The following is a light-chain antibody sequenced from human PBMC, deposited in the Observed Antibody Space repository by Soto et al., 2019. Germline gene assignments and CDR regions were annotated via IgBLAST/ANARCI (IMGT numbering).Light chain of an antibody. J-gene: IGKJ5*01. CDR3: QQSYSTPIT. V-gene: IGKV1D-12*01. CDR2: AAS. Sequence: DIQMTQSPSSVSASVGDRITITCRASQGISIWIAWYQQKPGNAPKLLIYAASSLQSGVPSRFSGSGSGTHFTLTISSLQPEDFATYYCQQSYSTPITFGQGTRLEIK. CDR1: QGISIW.